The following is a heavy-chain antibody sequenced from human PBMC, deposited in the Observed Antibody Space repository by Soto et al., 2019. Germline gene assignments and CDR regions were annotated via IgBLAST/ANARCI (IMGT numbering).Heavy chain of an antibody. Sequence: PGGSLRLSCAASGFTFSSYSMNWVRQAPGKGLEWVSSISSSSSCIYYADSVKGRFTISRDNAKNSLYLQMNSLRAEDTAVYYCAREGLDYYDSSGDAFDIWGQGTMVTVSS. D-gene: IGHD3-22*01. V-gene: IGHV3-21*01. CDR1: GFTFSSYS. J-gene: IGHJ3*02. CDR3: AREGLDYYDSSGDAFDI. CDR2: ISSSSSCI.